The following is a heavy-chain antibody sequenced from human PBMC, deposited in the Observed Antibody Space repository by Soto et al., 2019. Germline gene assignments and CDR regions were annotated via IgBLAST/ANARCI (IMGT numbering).Heavy chain of an antibody. Sequence: ASVKVSCKASGYTFTSYYMHWVRQAPGQGFEWMGIINPSGGSTSYAQKFQGRVTMTRDTSTSTVYMELSSLRSEDTAVYYCARDVSIAAAGSPEYIQLPGQGTLVSVSS. D-gene: IGHD6-13*01. CDR3: ARDVSIAAAGSPEYIQL. CDR1: GYTFTSYY. CDR2: INPSGGST. J-gene: IGHJ1*01. V-gene: IGHV1-46*01.